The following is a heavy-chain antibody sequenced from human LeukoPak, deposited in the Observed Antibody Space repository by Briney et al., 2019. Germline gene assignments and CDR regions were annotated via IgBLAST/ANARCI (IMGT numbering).Heavy chain of an antibody. J-gene: IGHJ4*02. CDR3: ARDLKGNRRDGYNPDY. Sequence: PGGSLRLSCAASGFTFSSYSMHWVRQAPGKGLEWVAVISYDGSNKYYADSVKGRFTISRDNSKNTLYLQMNSLRAEDTAVYYCARDLKGNRRDGYNPDYWGQGTLVTVSS. CDR2: ISYDGSNK. D-gene: IGHD5-24*01. V-gene: IGHV3-30*03. CDR1: GFTFSSYS.